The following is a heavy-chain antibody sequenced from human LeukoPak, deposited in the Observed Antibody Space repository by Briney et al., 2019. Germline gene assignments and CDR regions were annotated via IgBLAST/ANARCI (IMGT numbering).Heavy chain of an antibody. CDR2: IKEDGSAK. CDR3: ARDVTASTYHFDSSGLLDH. CDR1: GFTFSSYW. J-gene: IGHJ4*02. Sequence: GGSLRLSCAASGFTFSSYWMSWVRQAPGKGLEWVANIKEDGSAKYYVDSVKGRLTIPRDNAKNSLYLQMDSLRGEDTAVYYCARDVTASTYHFDSSGLLDHWGQGTLVTVSS. V-gene: IGHV3-7*01. D-gene: IGHD3-22*01.